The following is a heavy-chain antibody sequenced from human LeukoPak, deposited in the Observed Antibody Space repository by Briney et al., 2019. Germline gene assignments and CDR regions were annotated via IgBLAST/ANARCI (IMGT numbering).Heavy chain of an antibody. CDR2: ICYSGST. Sequence: PSETLSLTCTVSGGSISSSNYNWGWIRQPPGKGLEWVGSICYSGSTYYNPSLKSRVTISVDTSKNQFSLKLSSVTAADTAVYYCARLGDSYATDYWGQGTLVTVSS. V-gene: IGHV4-39*01. CDR1: GGSISSSNYN. D-gene: IGHD5-18*01. J-gene: IGHJ4*02. CDR3: ARLGDSYATDY.